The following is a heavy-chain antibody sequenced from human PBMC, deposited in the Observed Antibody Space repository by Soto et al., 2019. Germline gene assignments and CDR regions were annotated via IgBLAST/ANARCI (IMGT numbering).Heavy chain of an antibody. D-gene: IGHD6-19*01. CDR1: GFTFSSYA. CDR3: AIGAVAGERAGGFDY. Sequence: QVQLVESGGGVVQPGRSLRLSCAASGFTFSSYAMHWVRQAPGKGLEWVAVISYDGSNKYYADSVKGRFTISRDNSKNTLYLQMNSLRAEDTAVYYCAIGAVAGERAGGFDYWGQGTLVTVSS. CDR2: ISYDGSNK. J-gene: IGHJ4*02. V-gene: IGHV3-30-3*01.